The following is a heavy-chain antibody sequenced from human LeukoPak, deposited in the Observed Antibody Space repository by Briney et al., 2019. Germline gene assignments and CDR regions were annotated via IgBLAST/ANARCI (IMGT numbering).Heavy chain of an antibody. CDR2: IIPIFGTA. J-gene: IGHJ4*02. CDR3: AREYYYGSGSYYIDY. CDR1: GGTFSSYA. D-gene: IGHD3-10*01. V-gene: IGHV1-69*01. Sequence: SVKVSCKASGGTFSSYAISWVRQAPGQGLEWMGGIIPIFGTANYAQKFQGRVTITADESTNTAYMELSSLRSEDTAVYYCAREYYYGSGSYYIDYWGQGTLVTVSS.